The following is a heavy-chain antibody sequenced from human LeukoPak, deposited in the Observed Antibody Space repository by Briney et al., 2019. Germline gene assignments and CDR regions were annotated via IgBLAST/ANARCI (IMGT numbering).Heavy chain of an antibody. CDR2: ITGCGVGT. D-gene: IGHD3-22*01. CDR1: GFPFSSYP. CDR3: AKRYFYDSSRGAFDV. J-gene: IGHJ3*01. Sequence: HSGGPLRLSCAPSGFPFSSYPMSWVREAPGKGVEGVSSITGCGVGTYYAYSVKGRFTISRDNSKNTLYLQMNSQRAGDTAVCYCAKRYFYDSSRGAFDVWGQGTMVTVSS. V-gene: IGHV3-23*01.